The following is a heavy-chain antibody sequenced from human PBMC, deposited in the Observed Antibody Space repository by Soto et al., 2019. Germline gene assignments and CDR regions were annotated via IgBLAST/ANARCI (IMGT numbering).Heavy chain of an antibody. D-gene: IGHD3-16*01. Sequence: EVQILESGGGLVQPGGSLRLSCAASGFPFSNYAMAWVRQAPGKGLEWVSAISGTTGHAFYADSVKDRFTISRDNSKNTLSLQMDSLRAEDTAVYHCARAPSEYIWGSYLRYYEYWGQGTLVTVSS. J-gene: IGHJ4*02. V-gene: IGHV3-23*01. CDR1: GFPFSNYA. CDR3: ARAPSEYIWGSYLRYYEY. CDR2: ISGTTGHA.